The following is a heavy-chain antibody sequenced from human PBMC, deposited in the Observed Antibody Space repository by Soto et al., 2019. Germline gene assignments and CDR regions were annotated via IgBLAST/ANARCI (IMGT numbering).Heavy chain of an antibody. CDR3: AKNSNDFWSGVSFYYYYGMDV. V-gene: IGHV3-30*18. CDR1: GFTFSSYA. Sequence: QVQLVESGGGVVQPGRSLRLSCAASGFTFSSYAMHWVRQAPGKGLEWVTVISYDGSNKYYADSVKGRFTISRDNSKNTLYLQMNSLRAEDTAVYYCAKNSNDFWSGVSFYYYYGMDVWGQGTTVTGSS. J-gene: IGHJ6*02. D-gene: IGHD3-3*01. CDR2: ISYDGSNK.